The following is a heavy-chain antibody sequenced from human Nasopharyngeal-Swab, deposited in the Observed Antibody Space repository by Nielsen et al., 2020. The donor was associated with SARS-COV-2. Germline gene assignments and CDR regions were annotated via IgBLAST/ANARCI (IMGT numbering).Heavy chain of an antibody. D-gene: IGHD5/OR15-5a*01. V-gene: IGHV1-69*06. CDR1: GGTFSSYS. CDR2: IIPIFGTA. CDR3: ARDRSTITDAFDI. J-gene: IGHJ3*02. Sequence: SVKVSCKASGGTFSSYSISWVRQAPGQGLEWMGGIIPIFGTANYAQKFQGRVTITADRSTSTAYMELSSLRSEDTAVYYCARDRSTITDAFDIWGQGTMVTVSS.